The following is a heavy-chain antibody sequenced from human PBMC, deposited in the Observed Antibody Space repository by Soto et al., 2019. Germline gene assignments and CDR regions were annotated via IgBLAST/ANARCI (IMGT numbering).Heavy chain of an antibody. V-gene: IGHV4-31*03. CDR1: GGSISSGGYY. J-gene: IGHJ6*02. D-gene: IGHD3-9*01. CDR3: ARVIGYYDILTGYPYYYYGMDV. Sequence: PSETLSLTCTVSGGSISSGGYYWSWILQHPGKGLEWIGYIYYSGSTYYNPSLKSRVTISVDTSKNQFSLKLSSVTAADTAVYYCARVIGYYDILTGYPYYYYGMDVWGQGTTATVSS. CDR2: IYYSGST.